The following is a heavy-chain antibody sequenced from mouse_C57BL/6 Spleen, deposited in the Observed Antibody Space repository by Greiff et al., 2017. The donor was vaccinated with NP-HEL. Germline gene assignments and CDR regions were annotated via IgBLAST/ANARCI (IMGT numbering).Heavy chain of an antibody. CDR3: ARVGVTRVFDY. V-gene: IGHV3-6*01. CDR2: ISYDGSN. CDR1: GYSITSGYY. D-gene: IGHD2-3*01. Sequence: VQLQQSGPGLVKPSQSLSLTCSVTGYSITSGYYWNWIRQFPGNKLEWMGYISYDGSNNYNPSLKNRISITRDTSKNQFFLKLNSVTTEDTATYYCARVGVTRVFDYWGQGTTLTVSS. J-gene: IGHJ2*01.